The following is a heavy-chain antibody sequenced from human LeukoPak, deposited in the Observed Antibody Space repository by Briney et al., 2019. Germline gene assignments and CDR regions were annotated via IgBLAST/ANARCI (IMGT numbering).Heavy chain of an antibody. J-gene: IGHJ4*02. CDR2: IIPILGIA. CDR3: ATRDSSGYSDY. CDR1: GGTFSSYA. V-gene: IGHV1-69*04. D-gene: IGHD3-22*01. Sequence: ASVKVSCKASGGTFSSYAISWVRRAPGQGLEWMGRIIPILGIANYAQKFQGRVTISADKSTSTAYMELSSLRSEDTAVYYCATRDSSGYSDYWGQGTLVTVSS.